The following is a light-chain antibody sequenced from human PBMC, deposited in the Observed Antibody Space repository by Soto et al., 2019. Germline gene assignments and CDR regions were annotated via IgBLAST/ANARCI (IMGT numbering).Light chain of an antibody. CDR1: QSVSNN. J-gene: IGKJ1*01. CDR3: QQYNNWWT. Sequence: EIVMTQSPATLSVSPGERATLSCRASQSVSNNLAWYQKKPGQAPRLLIYCASTRATGIPARFSGSGSGTEFTLTISILQSEDFAVYYCQQYNNWWTFGQGTKVEIK. CDR2: CAS. V-gene: IGKV3-15*01.